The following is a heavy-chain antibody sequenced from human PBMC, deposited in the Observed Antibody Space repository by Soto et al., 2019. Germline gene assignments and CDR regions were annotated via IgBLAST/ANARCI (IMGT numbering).Heavy chain of an antibody. CDR2: IWYDGSNK. D-gene: IGHD2-15*01. V-gene: IGHV3-33*01. Sequence: SLRLSCAASGFTFSSYGMHWVRQAPGKGLEWVAVIWYDGSNKYYADSVKGRFTISRDNSKNTLYLQMNSLGAEDTAVYYCARDRVVVVAAKGNYYYYGMDVWGQGTTVTVSS. CDR1: GFTFSSYG. CDR3: ARDRVVVVAAKGNYYYYGMDV. J-gene: IGHJ6*02.